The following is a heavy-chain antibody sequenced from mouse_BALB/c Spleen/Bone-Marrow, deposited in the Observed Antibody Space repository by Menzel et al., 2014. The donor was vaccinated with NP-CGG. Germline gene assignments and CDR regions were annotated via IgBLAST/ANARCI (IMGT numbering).Heavy chain of an antibody. D-gene: IGHD1-1*01. CDR1: GFTFSDYG. Sequence: EVKLMESGGGLVQPGGSRKLPCAASGFTFSDYGMAWVRRAPGKGPEWVAFISNLAYSIYYTDTVTGRFTISRENAKNTLYLEMSSLRSEDTAMYYCARALAYGSSFDYWGQGTTLTVSS. J-gene: IGHJ2*01. V-gene: IGHV5-15*02. CDR2: ISNLAYSI. CDR3: ARALAYGSSFDY.